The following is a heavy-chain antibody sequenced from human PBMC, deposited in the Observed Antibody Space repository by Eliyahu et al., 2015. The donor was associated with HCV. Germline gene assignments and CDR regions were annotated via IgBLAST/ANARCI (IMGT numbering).Heavy chain of an antibody. Sequence: QVQLVQSGAEVTEAWGLSEGLLQGFWIHLHQLCNQRVCQATGQGGEWMGGMNPNSGNTGYAQKFQGRVTMTRNTSISTAYMELSSLRSEDTAVYYCARGGYCSSTSCYDYWGQGTLVTVSS. CDR1: IHLHQLC. CDR3: ARGGYCSSTSCYDY. V-gene: IGHV1-8*01. J-gene: IGHJ4*02. D-gene: IGHD2-2*01. CDR2: MNPNSGNT.